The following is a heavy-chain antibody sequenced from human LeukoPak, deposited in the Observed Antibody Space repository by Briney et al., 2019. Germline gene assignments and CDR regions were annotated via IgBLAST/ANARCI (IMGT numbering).Heavy chain of an antibody. CDR2: IYTSGST. CDR3: ARATSCGDYVRDVYMDV. D-gene: IGHD4-17*01. J-gene: IGHJ6*03. Sequence: SETLSLTCTVSGGSISSGSYYWSWIRQPAGKGLEWIGRIYTSGSTNYNPSLKSRVTISVDTSKNQFSLKLSSVTAADTAVYYCARATSCGDYVRDVYMDVWGKGTTVTISS. V-gene: IGHV4-61*02. CDR1: GGSISSGSYY.